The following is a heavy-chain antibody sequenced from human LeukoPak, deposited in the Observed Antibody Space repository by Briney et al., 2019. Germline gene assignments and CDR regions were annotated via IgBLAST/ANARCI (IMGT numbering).Heavy chain of an antibody. D-gene: IGHD2-2*01. V-gene: IGHV5-51*01. CDR1: GYSFTSYW. Sequence: GESLKISCKGSGYSFTSYWIAWVRQMPGKGLEWMGIIYPGDSDTRYSPSFQGQVTVSADKSISTAYLQWSSLKASDTAMYYCARGQYCSRTSCYALDYWGQGTQVTVSS. J-gene: IGHJ4*02. CDR3: ARGQYCSRTSCYALDY. CDR2: IYPGDSDT.